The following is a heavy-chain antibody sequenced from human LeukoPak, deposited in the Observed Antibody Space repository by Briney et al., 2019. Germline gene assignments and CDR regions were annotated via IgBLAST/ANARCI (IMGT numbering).Heavy chain of an antibody. CDR1: GFTFSSYA. CDR3: AGGMEGFSIRNYYYFMDV. CDR2: ISGSGGST. D-gene: IGHD2-21*01. Sequence: GGSLRLSCAASGFTFSSYAMSWVRQAPGKGLEWVSAISGSGGSTYYADSVKGRFTISRANSKNTLYLQMNSLRAEDTAVYYCAGGMEGFSIRNYYYFMDVWGKGTTVTVSS. J-gene: IGHJ6*03. V-gene: IGHV3-23*01.